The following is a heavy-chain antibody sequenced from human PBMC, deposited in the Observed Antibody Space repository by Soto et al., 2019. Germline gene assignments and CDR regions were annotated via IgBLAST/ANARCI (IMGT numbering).Heavy chain of an antibody. Sequence: QVQLVESGEGVVQPGRSLRLSCAASGFTFSSYGMHWVRQAPGKGLEWVALIWYDGSNKYYADSVKGRFTISRDNSKNTLCLQMNSLRAEDTAVYYCARGTGYYYYAMDVWGQGTTVTVSS. D-gene: IGHD1-1*01. V-gene: IGHV3-33*01. CDR2: IWYDGSNK. CDR3: ARGTGYYYYAMDV. CDR1: GFTFSSYG. J-gene: IGHJ6*02.